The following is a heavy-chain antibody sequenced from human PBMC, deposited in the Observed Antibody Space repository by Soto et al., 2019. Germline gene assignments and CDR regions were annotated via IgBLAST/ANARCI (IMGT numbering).Heavy chain of an antibody. V-gene: IGHV1-8*01. D-gene: IGHD2-2*01. J-gene: IGHJ6*03. Sequence: ASVKVSSKASGYTFTSYDINWVRQATGQGREWMGWMNPNSGNTGYAQKFQGRVTMTRNTSISTAYMELSSLRSEDTAVYYCARGVPAANYYYYMDVWGKGTTVTVSS. CDR3: ARGVPAANYYYYMDV. CDR2: MNPNSGNT. CDR1: GYTFTSYD.